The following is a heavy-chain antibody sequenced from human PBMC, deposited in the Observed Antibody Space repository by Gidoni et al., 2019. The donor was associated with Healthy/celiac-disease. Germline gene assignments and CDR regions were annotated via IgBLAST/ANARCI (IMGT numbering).Heavy chain of an antibody. D-gene: IGHD2-21*01. Sequence: GLEWIGSIYYSGSTYYNPSLKSRVTISVDTSKNQFSLKLSSVTAADTAVYYCARLLEDYFDYWGQGTLVTVSS. CDR3: ARLLEDYFDY. J-gene: IGHJ4*02. CDR2: IYYSGST. V-gene: IGHV4-39*07.